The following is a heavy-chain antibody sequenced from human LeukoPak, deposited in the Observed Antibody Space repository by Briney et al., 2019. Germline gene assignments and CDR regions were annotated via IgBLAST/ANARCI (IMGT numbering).Heavy chain of an antibody. J-gene: IGHJ4*02. CDR3: ARDGGYGGNSGPFDY. V-gene: IGHV4-61*01. CDR2: IYYSGST. D-gene: IGHD4-23*01. CDR1: GGSVSSGSYY. Sequence: SETLSLTCTVSGGSVSSGSYYWSWIRQPPGKGLEWIGYIYYSGSTNYNPSLKSRVTISVDTSKNQFSLKLSSVTAADTAVYYYARDGGYGGNSGPFDYWGQGTLVTVSS.